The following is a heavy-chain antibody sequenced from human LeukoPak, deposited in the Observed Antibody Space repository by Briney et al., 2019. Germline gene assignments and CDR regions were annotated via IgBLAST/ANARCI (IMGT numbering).Heavy chain of an antibody. Sequence: ASVKVSCTASGYTFTSYGISWVRQAPGQGLEWMGWISAYNGNTNYAQKLQGRVTMTTDTSTSTAYMELRSLRSDDTAVYYCARTYCSSTSCPMSDYYYYGMDVWGQGTTVTVSS. J-gene: IGHJ6*02. CDR2: ISAYNGNT. D-gene: IGHD2-2*01. CDR1: GYTFTSYG. CDR3: ARTYCSSTSCPMSDYYYYGMDV. V-gene: IGHV1-18*01.